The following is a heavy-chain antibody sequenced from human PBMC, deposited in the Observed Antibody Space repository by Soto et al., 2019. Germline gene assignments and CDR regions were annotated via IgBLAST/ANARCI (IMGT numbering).Heavy chain of an antibody. Sequence: QVQLVQSGAEVMKPRSSVKVSCKPSGGTFSNSAISWVRQAPGQGLEWMGGIIPIFGTANYAQKFQGRVTITADKSTSTAYMELSSLRSDDTAVYYCASSKMATKTELPPNYFDYWGQGTLVPVSS. V-gene: IGHV1-69*06. J-gene: IGHJ4*02. D-gene: IGHD5-12*01. CDR3: ASSKMATKTELPPNYFDY. CDR1: GGTFSNSA. CDR2: IIPIFGTA.